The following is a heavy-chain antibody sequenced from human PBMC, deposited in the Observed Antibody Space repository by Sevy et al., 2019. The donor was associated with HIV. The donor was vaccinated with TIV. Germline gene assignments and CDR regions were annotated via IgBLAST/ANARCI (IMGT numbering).Heavy chain of an antibody. CDR3: ARDHVKDGDLGDYYYYAMDV. CDR1: GFTLSDYY. J-gene: IGHJ6*02. D-gene: IGHD4-17*01. Sequence: GGSLRLSCAASGFTLSDYYMRWIRQAPGKGLEWVSYISGSGSTIYYADSVKGRFTISRDNAKNSLSLPMNSLRAEDTAVYFCARDHVKDGDLGDYYYYAMDVWGQGTTVTVSS. CDR2: ISGSGSTI. V-gene: IGHV3-11*01.